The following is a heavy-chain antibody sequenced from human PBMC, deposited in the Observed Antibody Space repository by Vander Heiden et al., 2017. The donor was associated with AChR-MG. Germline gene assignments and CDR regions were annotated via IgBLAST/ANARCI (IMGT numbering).Heavy chain of an antibody. V-gene: IGHV3-74*03. CDR1: GITFDSYW. CDR2: IKSDGSST. D-gene: IGHD2-2*01. J-gene: IGHJ4*02. Sequence: EVQLVESGGGLVQPGGSLRLSCVVSGITFDSYWMDWVRQAPGKGLVWVSRIKSDGSSTMYAGSVKGRFTISRDNAKNTMYLQMNSLRAEDTAVYYCATLPPGYWGQGTLVTVSS. CDR3: ATLPPGY.